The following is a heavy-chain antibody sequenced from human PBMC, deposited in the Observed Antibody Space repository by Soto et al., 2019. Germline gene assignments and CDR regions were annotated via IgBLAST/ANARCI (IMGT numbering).Heavy chain of an antibody. Sequence: SETLSLTCTVSGGSISSGGYYWSWIRQHPGKGLEWIGYIYYSGKTYYNPSLKSRLIMSVDTSKNQLSLKVTSVTAADTAMYYCARDAGYYFGYWGQGTLVTVSS. V-gene: IGHV4-31*03. CDR3: ARDAGYYFGY. J-gene: IGHJ4*02. D-gene: IGHD3-9*01. CDR1: GGSISSGGYY. CDR2: IYYSGKT.